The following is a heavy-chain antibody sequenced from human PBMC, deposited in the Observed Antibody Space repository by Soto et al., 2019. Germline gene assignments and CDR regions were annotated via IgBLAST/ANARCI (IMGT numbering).Heavy chain of an antibody. D-gene: IGHD5-18*01. V-gene: IGHV1-69*13. J-gene: IGHJ4*01. CDR1: GGTFSRNA. Sequence: SVKVSCKASGGTFSRNAMSGVRQAAGQEPEWIGGTVPIFNTANTAQNVQVRVTITADESTRTSYMALTSLKHIDTVIYYCATGCRGYSSSFPRFYLEYWGQGTLVTVSS. CDR2: TVPIFNTA. CDR3: ATGCRGYSSSFPRFYLEY.